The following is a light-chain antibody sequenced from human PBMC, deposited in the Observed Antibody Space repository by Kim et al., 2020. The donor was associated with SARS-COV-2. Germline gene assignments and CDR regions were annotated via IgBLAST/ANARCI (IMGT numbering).Light chain of an antibody. V-gene: IGLV2-14*03. J-gene: IGLJ3*02. CDR2: YVT. Sequence: SITVSCTVTSRDIGDYNQLSRYQPHPSKAPNLILYYVTLRPSGFSSRFSRSKSGNTASLTISGLHAEDEAYYYCCSYAGSSTWVFGGGTHLTVL. CDR3: CSYAGSSTWV. CDR1: SRDIGDYNQ.